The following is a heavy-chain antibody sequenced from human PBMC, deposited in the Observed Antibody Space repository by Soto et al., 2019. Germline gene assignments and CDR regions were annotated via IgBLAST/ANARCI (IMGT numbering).Heavy chain of an antibody. CDR3: ARLPSRHLVDY. J-gene: IGHJ4*02. Sequence: TSDTLSLTCTVSGSSINSSGYYWGWIRQPPGKGLEWIGSMFYGVSTYYNPSLKSRVTVSVDTSKNQFSLNPRSVTAADTAVYYCARLPSRHLVDYWGQGTVVTVSS. V-gene: IGHV4-39*01. CDR1: GSSINSSGYY. D-gene: IGHD3-3*02. CDR2: MFYGVST.